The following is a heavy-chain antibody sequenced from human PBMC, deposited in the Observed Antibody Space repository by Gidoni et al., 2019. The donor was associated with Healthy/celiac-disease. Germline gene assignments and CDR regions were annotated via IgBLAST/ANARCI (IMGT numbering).Heavy chain of an antibody. J-gene: IGHJ1*01. CDR1: GFTFSSYA. V-gene: IGHV3-30-3*01. CDR3: ARDYYGDLQDAEYFQH. D-gene: IGHD4-17*01. CDR2: ISYDGSNK. Sequence: QVQLVESGGGVVHPGRSLRLSCAASGFTFSSYAMHWVRQAPGKGLEWVAVISYDGSNKYYADSVKGRFTISRDNSKNTLYLQMNSLRAEDTAVYYCARDYYGDLQDAEYFQHWGQGTLVTVSS.